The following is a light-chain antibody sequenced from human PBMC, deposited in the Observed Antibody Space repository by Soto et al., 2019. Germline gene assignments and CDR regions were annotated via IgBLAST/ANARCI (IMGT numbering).Light chain of an antibody. CDR2: GAS. V-gene: IGKV3-20*01. CDR1: QSVSSSY. Sequence: EIVLTQSPGTLSLSPGERATLSCRASQSVSSSYLAWYQQKPGQAPRLLIYGASSRATGIPDRFSGSGSGTDFTLTISRLEPEVFAVYYCKQYGSSPLTFGGGTKLEIK. J-gene: IGKJ4*01. CDR3: KQYGSSPLT.